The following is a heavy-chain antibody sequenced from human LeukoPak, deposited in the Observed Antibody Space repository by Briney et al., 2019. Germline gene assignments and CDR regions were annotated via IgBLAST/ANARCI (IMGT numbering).Heavy chain of an antibody. J-gene: IGHJ5*02. Sequence: SETLSLTCTVSGASISSSSFCWGWLRQPPGKGLEWIGRIYYSGSTYYHPSLKRRFTITVDTTKNQFSLKLSSVTAADTAVYYCARDRYSGTYYPWGQGTLVTVSS. D-gene: IGHD1-26*01. V-gene: IGHV4-39*07. CDR3: ARDRYSGTYYP. CDR2: IYYSGST. CDR1: GASISSSSFC.